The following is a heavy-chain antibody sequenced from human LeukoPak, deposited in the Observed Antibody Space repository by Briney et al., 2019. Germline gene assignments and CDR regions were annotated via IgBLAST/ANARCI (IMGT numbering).Heavy chain of an antibody. CDR3: ARDRYSYYYGSGSEFDY. D-gene: IGHD3-10*01. V-gene: IGHV1-18*01. CDR1: GYTFTSYG. J-gene: IGHJ4*02. CDR2: ISAYNGNT. Sequence: GASVKVSCKASGYTFTSYGISWVRQAPGQGLEWMGWISAYNGNTNYAQKLQGRVTMTTDTSTSTAYMELGSLRSDDTAVYYCARDRYSYYYGSGSEFDYWGQGTLVTVSS.